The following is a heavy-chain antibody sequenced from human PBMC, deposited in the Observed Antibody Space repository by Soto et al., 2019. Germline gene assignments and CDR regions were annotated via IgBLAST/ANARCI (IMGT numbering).Heavy chain of an antibody. CDR3: AKDPLWTGFVGDDGYNWFDP. J-gene: IGHJ5*02. CDR2: ISGSGGST. D-gene: IGHD3-10*02. CDR1: GFTFSNYA. V-gene: IGHV3-23*01. Sequence: GGSLRLSCAASGFTFSNYAMNWVRQAPGKGLEWVSVISGSGGSTYYADSVKGRFTISRDNSKNTLYLQMNSLRAEDTAVYYCAKDPLWTGFVGDDGYNWFDPWGQGTLVTVSS.